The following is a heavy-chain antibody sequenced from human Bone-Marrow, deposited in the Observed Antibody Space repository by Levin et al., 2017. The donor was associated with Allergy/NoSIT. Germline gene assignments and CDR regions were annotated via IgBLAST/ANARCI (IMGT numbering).Heavy chain of an antibody. CDR2: ISWNSYISWNSGSI. CDR1: GFRFDDYA. CDR3: TRGPHRTSPYYIMDV. Sequence: GGSLRLSCAASGFRFDDYAMHWVRQAPGKGLEWVSGISWNSYISWNSGSIVYADSVKGRFTISRDNAKNSLYLQMNSLRLEDTAFYYCTRGPHRTSPYYIMDVWGQGTTVTVSS. V-gene: IGHV3-9*01. J-gene: IGHJ6*02. D-gene: IGHD1-26*01.